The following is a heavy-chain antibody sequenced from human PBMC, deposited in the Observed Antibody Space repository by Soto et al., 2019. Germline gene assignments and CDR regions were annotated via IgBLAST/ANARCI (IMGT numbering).Heavy chain of an antibody. CDR1: GFTFSSYS. J-gene: IGHJ5*02. CDR2: ISSSSSYI. V-gene: IGHV3-21*01. CDR3: ARTPLVVPAANNWFDP. D-gene: IGHD2-2*01. Sequence: AGGCLRLSCAASGFTFSSYSMNWVRQAPGKGLEWVSSISSSSSYIYYADSVKGRSTISRDNAKNSLYLQMNSLRAEDTAVYYCARTPLVVPAANNWFDPWGQGTLVTVSS.